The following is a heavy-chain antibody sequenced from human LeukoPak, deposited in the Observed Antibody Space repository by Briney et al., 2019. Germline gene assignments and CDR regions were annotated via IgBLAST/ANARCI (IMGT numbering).Heavy chain of an antibody. V-gene: IGHV3-66*01. CDR3: ARVGLLWFGERANNDY. Sequence: TGGSLRLSCAASGLTVSSNYMSRVRQAPGKGLEWVSVIYSGGSTYYADSVKGRFTISRDNSKNTLYLQMNSLRAEDTAVYYCARVGLLWFGERANNDYWGQGTLVTVSS. CDR1: GLTVSSNY. CDR2: IYSGGST. J-gene: IGHJ4*02. D-gene: IGHD3-10*01.